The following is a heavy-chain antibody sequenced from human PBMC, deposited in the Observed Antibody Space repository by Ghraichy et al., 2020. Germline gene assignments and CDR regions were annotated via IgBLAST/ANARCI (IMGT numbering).Heavy chain of an antibody. CDR3: ARGGGDIVVVVAAVYFDY. J-gene: IGHJ4*02. CDR2: INHSGST. CDR1: GGSFSGYY. D-gene: IGHD2-15*01. Sequence: SETLSLTCAVYGGSFSGYYWSWIRQPPGKGLEWIGEINHSGSTNYNPSLKSRVTISVDTSKNQFSLKLNSVTAADTAVYYCARGGGDIVVVVAAVYFDYWGQGTLVTVSS. V-gene: IGHV4-34*01.